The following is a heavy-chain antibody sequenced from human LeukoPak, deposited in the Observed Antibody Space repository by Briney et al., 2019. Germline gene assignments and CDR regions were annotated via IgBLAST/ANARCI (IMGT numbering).Heavy chain of an antibody. CDR1: GGSISNSSFH. V-gene: IGHV4-39*01. CDR3: ARHSYDILIGYYPNFDC. J-gene: IGHJ4*02. CDR2: IYYSGST. D-gene: IGHD3-9*01. Sequence: KTSETLSLTCTVSGGSISNSSFHWGWIRQPPGKGLEWIGTIYYSGSTNYNPSLKSRVTISVDTSKNQFSLKLSSVTAADTAVYYCARHSYDILIGYYPNFDCWGQGTLVTVSS.